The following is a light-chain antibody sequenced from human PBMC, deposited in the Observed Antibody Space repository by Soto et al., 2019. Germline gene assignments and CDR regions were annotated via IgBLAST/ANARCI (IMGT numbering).Light chain of an antibody. J-gene: IGKJ5*01. V-gene: IGKV3-11*01. CDR3: QQHNQWPIT. CDR2: DAS. Sequence: EIVLTQSPATLSLSPGERATLSCRASQSVSSYLAWYQQKPGQAPRLLIYDASNRATGIPARFSGSGSGTEFTLTINSLHSEDSAVYYCQQHNQWPITFGQGTRLEIK. CDR1: QSVSSY.